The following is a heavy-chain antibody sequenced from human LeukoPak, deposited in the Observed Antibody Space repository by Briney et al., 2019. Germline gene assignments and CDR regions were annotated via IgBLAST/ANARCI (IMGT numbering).Heavy chain of an antibody. CDR3: ARSVLEYSSSSFFDY. CDR1: GYTFTSYY. D-gene: IGHD6-6*01. CDR2: INPSGGST. V-gene: IGHV1-46*04. J-gene: IGHJ4*02. Sequence: ASVKVSCKASGYTFTSYYMHWVRQAPGQGLEWMGIINPSGGSTSYAQKLQGRVTMARDTSTSTIHLELSSLRSEDTAVYYCARSVLEYSSSSFFDYWGQGTLVTVSS.